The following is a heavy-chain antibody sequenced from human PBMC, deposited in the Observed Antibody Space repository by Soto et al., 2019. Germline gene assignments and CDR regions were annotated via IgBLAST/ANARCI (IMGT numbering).Heavy chain of an antibody. CDR1: GGSFSGYY. CDR2: INHSGST. V-gene: IGHV4-34*01. Sequence: SETLSLTCAVYGGSFSGYYWSWIRQPPGKGLEWIGEINHSGSTNYNPSLKSRVTISVDTSKNQFSLKLSSVTAADTAVYYCARVGGLERLRGFSPIDYWGQGTLVTVSS. D-gene: IGHD1-1*01. J-gene: IGHJ4*02. CDR3: ARVGGLERLRGFSPIDY.